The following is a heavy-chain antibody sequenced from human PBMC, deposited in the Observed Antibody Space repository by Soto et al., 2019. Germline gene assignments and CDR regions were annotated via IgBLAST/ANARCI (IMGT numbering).Heavy chain of an antibody. CDR1: GFTFSSYG. J-gene: IGHJ4*02. D-gene: IGHD2-2*01. Sequence: PGGSLRLSCAASGFTFSSYGMHWVRQAPGKGLEWVSYISSSSSTIYYADSVKGRFTISRDNAKNSLYLQMNSLRAEDTAVYYCAREPYCSSTSCYFWYFDYWGQGTLVTVSS. CDR3: AREPYCSSTSCYFWYFDY. CDR2: ISSSSSTI. V-gene: IGHV3-48*01.